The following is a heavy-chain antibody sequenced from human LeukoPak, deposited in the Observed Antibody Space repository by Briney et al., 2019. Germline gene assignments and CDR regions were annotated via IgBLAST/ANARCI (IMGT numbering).Heavy chain of an antibody. CDR1: YX. J-gene: IGHJ4*02. CDR3: AKVPTSSSTSCY. V-gene: IGHV3-30*18. D-gene: IGHD2-2*01. Sequence: YXXHWVRXAPGKGLEWVAVISYDGSNKYYADSVKGRFTIFRDNSKNTMYMQMNSLRAEDTAVHYCAKVPTSSSTSCYWGQGTLVTVSS. CDR2: ISYDGSNK.